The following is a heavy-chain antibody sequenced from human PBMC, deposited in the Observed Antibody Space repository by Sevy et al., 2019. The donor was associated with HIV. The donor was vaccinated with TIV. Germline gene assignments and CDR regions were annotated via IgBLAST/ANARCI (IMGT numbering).Heavy chain of an antibody. CDR3: ARGPLAYPYYFDY. CDR2: ISYDGSNK. CDR1: GFTFSSYA. Sequence: GGSLRLSCAASGFTFSSYAMHWVRQAPGKGLEWVAVISYDGSNKYYADSVKGRFTISRDNSKNTLYLQMNSLRAADTAVYYCARGPLAYPYYFDYWGQGTLVTVSS. J-gene: IGHJ4*02. V-gene: IGHV3-30-3*01.